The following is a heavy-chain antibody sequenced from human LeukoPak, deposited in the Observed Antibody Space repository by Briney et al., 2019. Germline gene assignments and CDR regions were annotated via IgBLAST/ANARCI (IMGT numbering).Heavy chain of an antibody. Sequence: SVKVSCKASGGTFSSYAISWVRQAPGQGLEWMGRIIPIFGTANYAQKFQGRVTITTDESTSTAYMELSSLRSEDTAVYYCARGSGCRASYGLYYFDYWGQGTLVTVSS. D-gene: IGHD5-18*01. CDR2: IIPIFGTA. J-gene: IGHJ4*02. CDR3: ARGSGCRASYGLYYFDY. CDR1: GGTFSSYA. V-gene: IGHV1-69*05.